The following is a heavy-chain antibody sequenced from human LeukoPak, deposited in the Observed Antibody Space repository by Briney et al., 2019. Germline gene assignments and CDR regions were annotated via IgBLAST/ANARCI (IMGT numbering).Heavy chain of an antibody. CDR1: GASVSIYC. Sequence: SETLSLTCTVSGASVSIYCSSWIRQPPGKGLEWIGYIYYRGNTNYNPSLKSRVTMSVDTSKNHFSLKLTSVTAADTAVYYSAGETGTSIMNVWGQGTTVTVSS. CDR3: AGETGTSIMNV. J-gene: IGHJ6*02. V-gene: IGHV4-59*02. D-gene: IGHD1-7*01. CDR2: IYYRGNT.